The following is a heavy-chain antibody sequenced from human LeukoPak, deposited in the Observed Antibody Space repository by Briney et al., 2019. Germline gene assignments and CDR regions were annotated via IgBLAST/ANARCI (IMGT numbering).Heavy chain of an antibody. D-gene: IGHD2-21*01. J-gene: IGHJ3*02. CDR3: ERLILAYCGGDCYWVGRGACDI. Sequence: SETLSLTCTVSGGSISSSSYYWGWIRQPPGKGLEWIGSIYYSGSTYYNPSLKSRVTISVDTSKNQFSLKLSSVTAADTAVYYCERLILAYCGGDCYWVGRGACDIWGQGTMVTVSS. CDR1: GGSISSSSYY. CDR2: IYYSGST. V-gene: IGHV4-39*01.